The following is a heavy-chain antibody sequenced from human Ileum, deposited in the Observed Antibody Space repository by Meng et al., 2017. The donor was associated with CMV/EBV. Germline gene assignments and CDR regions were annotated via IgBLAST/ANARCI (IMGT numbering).Heavy chain of an antibody. J-gene: IGHJ6*02. V-gene: IGHV3-21*01. CDR3: AIEAHCIGVGCRYFHSYYGVDV. CDR2: ISSTSNYK. D-gene: IGHD2-15*01. CDR1: GFTFSTYN. Sequence: GESLKISCAASGFTFSTYNMNWVRQAPGKGLEWVSSISSTSNYKYHAESVKGRFTISRNNGKNSLYLQIDSLRVEDTAVYYCAIEAHCIGVGCRYFHSYYGVDVWGQGTTVTVSS.